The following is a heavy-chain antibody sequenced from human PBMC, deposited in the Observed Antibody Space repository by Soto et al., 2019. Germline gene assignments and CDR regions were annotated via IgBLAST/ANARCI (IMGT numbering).Heavy chain of an antibody. CDR3: ATDLGVAGQVDWFDP. Sequence: ASVKVSCKVSGYTLTELSMHWVRQAPGKGLEWMGGFDPEDGETIYAQKFQGRVTMTEDTSTDTAYMELSSLRSEDTAVYYCATDLGVAGQVDWFDPWGQGTLVTVSS. J-gene: IGHJ5*02. D-gene: IGHD6-19*01. CDR2: FDPEDGET. V-gene: IGHV1-24*01. CDR1: GYTLTELS.